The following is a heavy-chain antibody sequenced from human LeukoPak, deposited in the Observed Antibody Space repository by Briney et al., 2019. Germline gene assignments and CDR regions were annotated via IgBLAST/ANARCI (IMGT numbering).Heavy chain of an antibody. V-gene: IGHV1-69*04. D-gene: IGHD6-13*01. CDR3: ARGGQQLVRDYYYYGMDV. Sequence: SAKVSCKASGGTFSSYAISWVRQAPGQGLEWMGRIIPIFGIANYAQKFQGRVTITADKSTSTAYMELSSLRSEDTAVYYCARGGQQLVRDYYYYGMDVWGQGTTVTVSS. CDR1: GGTFSSYA. CDR2: IIPIFGIA. J-gene: IGHJ6*02.